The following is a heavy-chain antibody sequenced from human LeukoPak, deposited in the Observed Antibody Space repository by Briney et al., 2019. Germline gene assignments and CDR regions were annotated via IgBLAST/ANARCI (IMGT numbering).Heavy chain of an antibody. CDR3: ARGRGPVFDY. CDR1: GGSFSGYY. CDR2: INHSGST. J-gene: IGHJ4*02. V-gene: IGHV4-34*01. Sequence: SETLSLTCAVYGGSFSGYYWSWIRQPPGKGLEWIGEINHSGSTNYNPSLKSRVTTSVDTSKNQFSLKLSSVTAADTAVYYCARGRGPVFDYWGQGTLVTVSS.